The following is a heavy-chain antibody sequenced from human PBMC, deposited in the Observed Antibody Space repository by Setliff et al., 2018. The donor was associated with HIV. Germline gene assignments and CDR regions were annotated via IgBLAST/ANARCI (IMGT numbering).Heavy chain of an antibody. CDR1: GGSISSYY. Sequence: SETLSLTCTVSGGSISSYYWSWIRQPPGKELEWIGYIYYTGSTNYNPSLKSRVTISVDTSKNQFSLNLTSVTAADTAIYFCARVGGKGYSNFLDSWGQGLLVTVSS. V-gene: IGHV4-59*08. J-gene: IGHJ4*02. CDR3: ARVGGKGYSNFLDS. CDR2: IYYTGST. D-gene: IGHD6-19*01.